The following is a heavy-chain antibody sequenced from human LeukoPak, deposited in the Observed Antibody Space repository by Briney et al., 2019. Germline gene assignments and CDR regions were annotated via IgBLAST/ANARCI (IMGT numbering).Heavy chain of an antibody. CDR3: ARDRVGSGWPRPWYFEF. D-gene: IGHD6-19*01. CDR2: MNLNTGAT. CDR1: GYTFTGYY. Sequence: GASVKVACKPSGYTFTGYYLHWVRQAPGQAQEWMGWMNLNTGATAYSHNFQGRVARSRDTSIGTAYMDLSSLTSDDTAVYYCARDRVGSGWPRPWYFEFWGQGTLVTVSS. V-gene: IGHV1-2*07. J-gene: IGHJ4*02.